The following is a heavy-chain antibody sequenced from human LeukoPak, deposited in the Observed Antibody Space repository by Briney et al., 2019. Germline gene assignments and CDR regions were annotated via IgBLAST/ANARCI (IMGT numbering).Heavy chain of an antibody. CDR3: ARDPATIFGVVTEYYFDY. D-gene: IGHD3-3*01. V-gene: IGHV1-2*06. CDR2: INPNSGGT. J-gene: IGHJ4*02. CDR1: GYTFTGYY. Sequence: ASVKVSCKASGYTFTGYYMHWVRQAPGQGLEWMGRINPNSGGTNYALKFQGRVTMTRDTSISTAYMELSRLRSDDTAVYYCARDPATIFGVVTEYYFDYWGQGTLVTVSS.